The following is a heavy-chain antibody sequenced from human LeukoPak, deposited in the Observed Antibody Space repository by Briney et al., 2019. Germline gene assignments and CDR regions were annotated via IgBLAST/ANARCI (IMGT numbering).Heavy chain of an antibody. J-gene: IGHJ4*02. CDR3: ARDNGNYYDSSGYQGGLDY. V-gene: IGHV1-46*01. Sequence: GASETVSCKASGYTFTSYYMHGQRQAPGQGLDWMGIINPSGGSTSYAQKFQGRVTTTRDTSTSTVYMELSSLRSEDTAVYYCARDNGNYYDSSGYQGGLDYWGQGTLVTVSS. D-gene: IGHD3-22*01. CDR2: INPSGGST. CDR1: GYTFTSYY.